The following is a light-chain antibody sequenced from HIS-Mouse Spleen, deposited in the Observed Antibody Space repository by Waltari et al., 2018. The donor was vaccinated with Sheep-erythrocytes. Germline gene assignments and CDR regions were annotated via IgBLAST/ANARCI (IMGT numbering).Light chain of an antibody. V-gene: IGLV2-11*01. J-gene: IGLJ1*01. CDR3: CSYAGSYNHV. CDR1: SSDGGGYNY. CDR2: DVS. Sequence: QSALTQPRSVSGSPGHSCTISSTATSSDGGGYNYVSWYHQPPGKPPKLMIYDVSKRPSGVPDRFSGSKSGNTASLTISGLQAEDEADYYCCSYAGSYNHVFATGTKVTVL.